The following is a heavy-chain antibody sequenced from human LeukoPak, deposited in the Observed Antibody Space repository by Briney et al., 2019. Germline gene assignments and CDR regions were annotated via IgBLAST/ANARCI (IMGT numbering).Heavy chain of an antibody. CDR1: GFTFSSYA. CDR2: ISYDGSNK. CDR3: AGDFHYGSGSYYDAFDI. V-gene: IGHV3-30*04. D-gene: IGHD3-10*01. J-gene: IGHJ3*02. Sequence: PGRSLRLSCAASGFTFSSYAMHWVRQAPGKGLEWVAVISYDGSNKYYADSVKGRFTISRDNSKNTLYLQMNSLRAEDTAVYYCAGDFHYGSGSYYDAFDIWGQGTMVTVSS.